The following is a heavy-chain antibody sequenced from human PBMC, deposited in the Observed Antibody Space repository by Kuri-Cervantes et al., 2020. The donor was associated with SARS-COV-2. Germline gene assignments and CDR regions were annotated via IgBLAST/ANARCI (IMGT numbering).Heavy chain of an antibody. CDR2: ISGSGGST. Sequence: GGSLRLSCAASGFTFSSYAMSWVRQAPGKGLEWVSAISGSGGSTYYADSVKGRFTISRDNSKNTLYLQMSSLRAEDTAVYYCAKNIAVAARRAEYFQHWGQGTLVTVSS. V-gene: IGHV3-23*01. J-gene: IGHJ1*01. CDR3: AKNIAVAARRAEYFQH. D-gene: IGHD6-19*01. CDR1: GFTFSSYA.